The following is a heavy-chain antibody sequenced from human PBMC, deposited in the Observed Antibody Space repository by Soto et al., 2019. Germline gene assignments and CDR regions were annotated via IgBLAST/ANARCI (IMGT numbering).Heavy chain of an antibody. CDR3: AKDSNRYSSSWDDAFDI. Sequence: EVQLLESGGGLVQPGGSLRLSCAASGFTFSSYAMSWVRQAPGTGLEWVSAISGSGGSTYYADSVKGRFTISRDNSKNTLYLQMNSLRAEDTAVYYCAKDSNRYSSSWDDAFDIWGQGTMVTFSS. V-gene: IGHV3-23*01. D-gene: IGHD6-13*01. CDR2: ISGSGGST. J-gene: IGHJ3*02. CDR1: GFTFSSYA.